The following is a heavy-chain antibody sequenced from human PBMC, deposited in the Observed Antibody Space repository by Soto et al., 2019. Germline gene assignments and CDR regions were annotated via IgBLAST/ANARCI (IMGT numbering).Heavy chain of an antibody. Sequence: GRSLRLSGAAPGSTFSTNGMTWVPKAPGKGLKWVSFSSYTGAATYYANSVKGRFVISRDDSTNTLDLQMTSLRADDTAVYYCAEDRRAGGNYGYYTDFWGQGALVTVSS. CDR2: SSYTGAAT. CDR1: GSTFSTNG. J-gene: IGHJ4*02. V-gene: IGHV3-23*01. CDR3: AEDRRAGGNYGYYTDF. D-gene: IGHD3-3*01.